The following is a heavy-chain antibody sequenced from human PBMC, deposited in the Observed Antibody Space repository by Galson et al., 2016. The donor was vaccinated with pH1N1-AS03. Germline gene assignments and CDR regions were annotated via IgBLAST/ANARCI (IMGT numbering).Heavy chain of an antibody. V-gene: IGHV4-61*01. Sequence: SETLSLTCTVSGGTVSSGLYYWSWVRQPPGKGLEWLGCVYYTGTTYYSPSLKSRITISIDTSKNQFSLKLASVTAADTAVYYCARVAVPAAIEGYYFDYWGQGTLVPVSS. D-gene: IGHD2-2*02. CDR1: GGTVSSGLYY. J-gene: IGHJ4*02. CDR2: VYYTGTT. CDR3: ARVAVPAAIEGYYFDY.